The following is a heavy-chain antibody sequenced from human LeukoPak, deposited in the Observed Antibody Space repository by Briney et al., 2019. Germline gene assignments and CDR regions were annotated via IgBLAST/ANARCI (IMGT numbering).Heavy chain of an antibody. CDR1: GYTCTGYY. CDR3: ARLELDYDILTGTIPGDY. J-gene: IGHJ4*02. D-gene: IGHD3-9*01. CDR2: INTNTGNP. V-gene: IGHV7-4-1*02. Sequence: SVKVSCKASGYTCTGYYMHWVRQAPGQGLEWMGRINTNTGNPTYAQGFTGRFVFSLDTSVSTAYLQISSLKAEDTAVYYCARLELDYDILTGTIPGDYWGQGTLVTVSS.